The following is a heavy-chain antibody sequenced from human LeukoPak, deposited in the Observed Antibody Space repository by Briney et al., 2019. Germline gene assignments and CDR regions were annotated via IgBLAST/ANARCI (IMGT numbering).Heavy chain of an antibody. CDR1: GGSISSGSYY. V-gene: IGHV4-61*02. Sequence: SETLSITCTVTGGSISSGSYYWSWIRQPAGKGLEWIGRIYTSGSTNYNPSLKSRVTISVDTSKNQFSLKLSSVTAADTAVYYCARVSRPGAVAGDYWGQGTLVTVSA. D-gene: IGHD6-19*01. CDR2: IYTSGST. CDR3: ARVSRPGAVAGDY. J-gene: IGHJ4*02.